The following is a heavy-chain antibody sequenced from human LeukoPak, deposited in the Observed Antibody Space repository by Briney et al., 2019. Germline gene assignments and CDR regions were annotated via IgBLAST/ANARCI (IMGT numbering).Heavy chain of an antibody. J-gene: IGHJ4*02. CDR2: IYYSGST. Sequence: SETLSLTCAVYGGSFSGYYWSWIRQPPGKGLEWIGSIYYSGSTYCNPSLKSRVTISVDTSKNQFSLKLSSVTAADTAVYYCARDPAFGSYPYYFDYWGQGTLVTVSS. CDR3: ARDPAFGSYPYYFDY. D-gene: IGHD1-26*01. CDR1: GGSFSGYY. V-gene: IGHV4-34*01.